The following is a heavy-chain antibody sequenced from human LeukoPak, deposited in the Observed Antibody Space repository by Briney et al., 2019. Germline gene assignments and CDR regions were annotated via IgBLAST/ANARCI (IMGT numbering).Heavy chain of an antibody. D-gene: IGHD4-17*01. CDR3: ASPIYGDYTENGFDI. CDR2: IHTSGGT. V-gene: IGHV4-4*07. CDR1: GGSISSYY. J-gene: IGHJ3*02. Sequence: SSETLSLTCTVSGGSISSYYWSWIRQPAGKGLEWIGRIHTSGGTNYNPSLKSRVTILVDTSKNQFSLKLNSVTAADTAVYYCASPIYGDYTENGFDIWGQGTMVTVSS.